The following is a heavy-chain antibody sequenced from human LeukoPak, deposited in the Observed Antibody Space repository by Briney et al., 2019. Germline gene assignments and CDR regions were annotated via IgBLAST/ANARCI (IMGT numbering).Heavy chain of an antibody. CDR3: ARGGAPEY. CDR2: IHSSGGT. V-gene: IGHV4-4*07. J-gene: IGHJ4*02. CDR1: GGSITNYY. Sequence: KPSETLSLTCTASGGSITNYYWSWIRQPAGKGLEWIGRIHSSGGTNYNPSLKSRVTMSVDTSTNLVSLKLRSVTAADTAVYYCARGGAPEYWGQGTRVPVYS.